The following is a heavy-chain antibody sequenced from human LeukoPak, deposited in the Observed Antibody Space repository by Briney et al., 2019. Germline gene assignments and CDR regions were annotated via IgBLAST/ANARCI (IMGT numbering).Heavy chain of an antibody. V-gene: IGHV3-23*01. CDR1: GFTFSSYA. D-gene: IGHD6-19*01. CDR3: AKEGPPADSSGWAPSDY. Sequence: GGSLRLSCAASGFTFSSYAMSWVRQAPGKGLEWVSAISGSGGSTYYADSVKGRFTISRDNSKNTLYLQMNSLRAEDTAVYYCAKEGPPADSSGWAPSDYWGQGTLVTVSS. CDR2: ISGSGGST. J-gene: IGHJ4*02.